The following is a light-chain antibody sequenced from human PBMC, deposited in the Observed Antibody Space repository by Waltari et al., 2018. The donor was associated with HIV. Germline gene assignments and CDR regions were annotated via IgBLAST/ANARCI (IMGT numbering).Light chain of an antibody. V-gene: IGKV3-20*01. Sequence: EIVLTQSPGTLSLSPGEGATLSCRASQTVNTYYLAWYQQKPGQAPRLLIYAANSRATGIPDRFSGSGSVTDFTLTSNRLEPEDCAVYYCQQYGSSLTWTFGQGTKVELK. CDR2: AAN. J-gene: IGKJ1*01. CDR3: QQYGSSLTWT. CDR1: QTVNTYY.